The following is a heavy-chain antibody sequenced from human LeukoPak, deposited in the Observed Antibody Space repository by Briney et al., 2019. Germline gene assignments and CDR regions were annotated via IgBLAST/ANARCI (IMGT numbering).Heavy chain of an antibody. CDR3: GRDKLLSRPGAFDY. D-gene: IGHD2-2*01. CDR2: IWYDGSNK. J-gene: IGHJ4*02. CDR1: GFTFSSYG. V-gene: IGHV3-33*01. Sequence: GRSLRLSCAASGFTFSSYGMHWVRQAPGMGREWVAVIWYDGSNKYYADPVKGRFTISRDNSKNTLYLQMNSLRAEDTAVYYWGRDKLLSRPGAFDYWGQGTLVTVSS.